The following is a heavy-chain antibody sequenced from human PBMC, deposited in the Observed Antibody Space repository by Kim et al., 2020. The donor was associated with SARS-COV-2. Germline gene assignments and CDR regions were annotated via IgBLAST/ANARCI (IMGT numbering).Heavy chain of an antibody. CDR3: ARDFGFLEWTTLRSNDAFDI. V-gene: IGHV1-69*13. CDR1: GGTFSSYA. J-gene: IGHJ3*02. Sequence: SVKVSCKASGGTFSSYAISWVRQAPGQGLEWMGGIIPIFGTANYAQKFQGRVTITADESTSTAYMELSSLRSEDTAVYYCARDFGFLEWTTLRSNDAFDIWGQGTMVTVSS. D-gene: IGHD3-3*01. CDR2: IIPIFGTA.